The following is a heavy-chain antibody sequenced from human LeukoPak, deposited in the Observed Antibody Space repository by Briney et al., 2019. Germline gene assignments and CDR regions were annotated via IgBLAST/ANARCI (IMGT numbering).Heavy chain of an antibody. CDR2: INTNTGNP. CDR3: ARGPPTHEHYFDY. Sequence: ASVKVSCKDSGYTFTSYAMSWVRQAPGQGLEWMGWINTNTGNPTYAQGFTGRFVFSLDTSVSTAYLQISSLKAEDTAVYYCARGPPTHEHYFDYWGQGTLVTVSS. J-gene: IGHJ4*02. CDR1: GYTFTSYA. V-gene: IGHV7-4-1*02.